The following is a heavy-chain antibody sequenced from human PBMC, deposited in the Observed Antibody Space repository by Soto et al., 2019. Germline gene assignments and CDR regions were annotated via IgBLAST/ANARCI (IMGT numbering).Heavy chain of an antibody. CDR3: AKDTSSSPYYMDV. V-gene: IGHV3-23*01. D-gene: IGHD2-2*01. CDR2: ISGSTGTT. Sequence: EVQVLESGGGSVQPGGFLRLSCAASGFTFSNFAMSWVRHAPGQGLEWVSEISGSTGTTYYADSVKGRFIISRDNSKNMVHLQMNSLRAEDTAVYYCAKDTSSSPYYMDVWGKGTTVTVSS. J-gene: IGHJ6*03. CDR1: GFTFSNFA.